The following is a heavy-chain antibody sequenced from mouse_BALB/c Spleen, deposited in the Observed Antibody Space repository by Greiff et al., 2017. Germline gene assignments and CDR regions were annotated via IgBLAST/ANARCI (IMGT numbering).Heavy chain of an antibody. D-gene: IGHD1-1*01. CDR1: GYTFSSYW. CDR2: ILPGSGST. CDR3: ARGPFATVVANDAMDY. V-gene: IGHV1-9*01. J-gene: IGHJ4*01. Sequence: QVQLQQSGAELMKPGASVKISCKATGYTFSSYWIEWVKQRPGHGLEWIGEILPGSGSTNYNEKFKGKATFTADTSSNTAYMQLSSLTSEDSAVYYCARGPFATVVANDAMDYWGQGTPVTVSS.